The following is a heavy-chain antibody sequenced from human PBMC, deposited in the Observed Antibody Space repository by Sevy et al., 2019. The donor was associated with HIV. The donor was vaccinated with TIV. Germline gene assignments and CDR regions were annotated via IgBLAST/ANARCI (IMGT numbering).Heavy chain of an antibody. Sequence: GGSLRLSCAASGFTFSSYAMSWVRQAPGKGLEWVSAISGSGGSTYYADSVKGRFTISRDNSKNTLYLQMNSLRAEDKAVYYCAKVRYYDSSGYSLVQHWGQGTLVTVSS. D-gene: IGHD3-22*01. CDR3: AKVRYYDSSGYSLVQH. CDR1: GFTFSSYA. J-gene: IGHJ1*01. CDR2: ISGSGGST. V-gene: IGHV3-23*01.